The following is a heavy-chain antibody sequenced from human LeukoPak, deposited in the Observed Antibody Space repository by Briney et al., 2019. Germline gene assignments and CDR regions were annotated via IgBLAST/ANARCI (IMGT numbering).Heavy chain of an antibody. V-gene: IGHV3-23*01. CDR3: AKGQQLVLGAFDI. CDR2: ISGSGGST. D-gene: IGHD6-13*01. CDR1: GFTFSSYA. J-gene: IGHJ3*02. Sequence: PGGSLRLSCAASGFTFSSYAMSWVRQAPGKGLEWVSVISGSGGSTYYADSVKGRFTISRDNSKNTLYLQMNSLRAEDTAVYYCAKGQQLVLGAFDIWGQGTMVTVSS.